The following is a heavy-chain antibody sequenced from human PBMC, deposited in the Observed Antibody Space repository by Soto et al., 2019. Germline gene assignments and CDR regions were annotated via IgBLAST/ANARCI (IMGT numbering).Heavy chain of an antibody. D-gene: IGHD1-26*01. V-gene: IGHV3-7*05. J-gene: IGHJ4*02. CDR3: AKDPGSGSYPY. CDR1: GSTITSHW. Sequence: EVQLVESGGGLVQPGGSLRLSCVISGSTITSHWMTWVRQAPGKGLEWVASINQDGFGKHYLDSVKGRFTISRDSAKNSLYLQMDRMRDEDTAVYYCAKDPGSGSYPYWGQGTLVTVSS. CDR2: INQDGFGK.